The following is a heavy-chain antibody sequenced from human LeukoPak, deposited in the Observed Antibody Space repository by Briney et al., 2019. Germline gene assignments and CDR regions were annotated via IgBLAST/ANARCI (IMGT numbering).Heavy chain of an antibody. CDR3: ARGNRYSIFNWFDP. J-gene: IGHJ5*02. Sequence: GGSLRLSCAASGFTFSSYEMNWVRQAPGKGLEWVSYISSSGSTIYYADSVKGRFTISRDNAKNSLYLQMNSLRAEDTAVYYCARGNRYSIFNWFDPWGQGTLVTVSS. CDR1: GFTFSSYE. D-gene: IGHD6-13*01. CDR2: ISSSGSTI. V-gene: IGHV3-48*03.